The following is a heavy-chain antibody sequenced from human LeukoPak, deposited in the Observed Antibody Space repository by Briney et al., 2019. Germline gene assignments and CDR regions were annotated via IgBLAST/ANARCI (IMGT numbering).Heavy chain of an antibody. CDR3: AGGLRYFDWLLPNFEY. D-gene: IGHD3-9*01. Sequence: PGGSPRLSCAASGFTFSNYEMNWVRQAPGKGLQWVSSISSSGSTIYYADSVKGRFTISRDNAKNSLYLQMNSLRAEDTAVYYCAGGLRYFDWLLPNFEYWGQGTLVTVSS. J-gene: IGHJ4*02. CDR2: ISSSGSTI. V-gene: IGHV3-48*03. CDR1: GFTFSNYE.